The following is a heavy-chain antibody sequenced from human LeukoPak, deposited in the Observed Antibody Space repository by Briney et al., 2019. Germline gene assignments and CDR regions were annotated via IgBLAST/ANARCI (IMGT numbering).Heavy chain of an antibody. CDR2: ISRTGDTI. J-gene: IGHJ4*02. CDR3: ARGSGYSGYVAY. D-gene: IGHD5-12*01. CDR1: GFTFSDYY. V-gene: IGHV3-11*01. Sequence: GGSLRLSCTASGFTFSDYYMSWIRQAPGKGLEWISYISRTGDTIYYADSVKGRFTISRDTAKNSLYLQMNSLRAEDTAVYYCARGSGYSGYVAYWGQGTLVTVSS.